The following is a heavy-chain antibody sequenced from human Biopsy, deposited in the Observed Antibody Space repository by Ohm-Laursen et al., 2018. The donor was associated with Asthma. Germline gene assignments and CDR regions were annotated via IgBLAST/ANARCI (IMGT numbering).Heavy chain of an antibody. Sequence: SVKPSRKASGDSFTNYAISWVRQAPGQGLGWMGGLIPVLGTPDHAQMFEGRVTITADESTSTAYMELSSLSSEDTAVYYCARGYSGSDRVVYYYSGLEVWGQGTTVTVS. D-gene: IGHD5-12*01. CDR3: ARGYSGSDRVVYYYSGLEV. J-gene: IGHJ6*02. V-gene: IGHV1-69*13. CDR1: GDSFTNYA. CDR2: LIPVLGTP.